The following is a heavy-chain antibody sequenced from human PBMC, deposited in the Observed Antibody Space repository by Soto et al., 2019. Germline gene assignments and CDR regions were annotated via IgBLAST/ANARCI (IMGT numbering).Heavy chain of an antibody. CDR3: AHPRGYGVFDAYDI. D-gene: IGHD4-17*01. J-gene: IGHJ3*02. CDR2: ISGSGDIT. Sequence: GGSLTLSCAASGFTLSTYAMSWVRQAPGKGLEWVSAISGSGDITYSADSVRGRFTISRDNFKNTLYLQMNSLRIEDTAVYYCAHPRGYGVFDAYDIWGQGTMVTVSS. V-gene: IGHV3-23*01. CDR1: GFTLSTYA.